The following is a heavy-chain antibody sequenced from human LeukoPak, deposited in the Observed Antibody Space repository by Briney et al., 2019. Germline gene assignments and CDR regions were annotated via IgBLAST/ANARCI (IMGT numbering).Heavy chain of an antibody. J-gene: IGHJ4*02. CDR3: ARHVYDSSGYDPFDY. V-gene: IGHV4-59*08. CDR1: GGSISSYY. D-gene: IGHD3-22*01. CDR2: IYYSGST. Sequence: PSETLSLTCTVSGGSISSYYWSWIRQPPGKGLEWIGYIYYSGSTNYNTSLKSRVTISVDTSKNQFSLKLSSVTAADTAVYYCARHVYDSSGYDPFDYWGQGTLVTVSS.